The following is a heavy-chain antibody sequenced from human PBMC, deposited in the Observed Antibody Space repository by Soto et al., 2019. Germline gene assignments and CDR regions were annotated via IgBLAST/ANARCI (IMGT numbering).Heavy chain of an antibody. CDR3: AREVERGYSYGYLEY. CDR2: INPSGGST. D-gene: IGHD5-18*01. CDR1: GYNFTSDY. J-gene: IGHJ4*02. Sequence: QVQLVQSGAEVKKPGASVKVSCKASGYNFTSDYMHWVRQAPGQGLEWMGIINPSGGSTSYAQKFQGRVTMTRDTSTSTVYMELSSLRSEDTAVYYCAREVERGYSYGYLEYWGQGTLVTVSS. V-gene: IGHV1-46*01.